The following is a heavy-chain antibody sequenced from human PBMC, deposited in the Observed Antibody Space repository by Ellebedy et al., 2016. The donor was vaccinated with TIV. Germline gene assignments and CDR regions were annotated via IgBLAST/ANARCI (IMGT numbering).Heavy chain of an antibody. V-gene: IGHV4-39*01. CDR2: IYYSGST. J-gene: IGHJ4*02. CDR1: GGSISSSSYY. Sequence: MPSETLSLTCTVSGGSISSSSYYWGWIRQPPGKGLEWIGSIYYSGSTYYNPSLKSRVTISVDTSKNQFSLKLSSVTAAETAVYYCARVYGDYVEGFDYWGQGTLVTVSS. CDR3: ARVYGDYVEGFDY. D-gene: IGHD4-17*01.